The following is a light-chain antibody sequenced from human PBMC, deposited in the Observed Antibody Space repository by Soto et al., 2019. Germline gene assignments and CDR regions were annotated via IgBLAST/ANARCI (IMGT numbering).Light chain of an antibody. V-gene: IGLV1-44*01. CDR3: AGWDDSLNGPV. CDR2: SNN. CDR1: SSNIGRNT. Sequence: QSALTQPPSASGTPGQRVTISCSGSSSNIGRNTVNWYQQLPGTAPKLLIYSNNQRPSGVPDRFSGSKSGTSGSLAISGVQSEDEDDYYCAGWDDSLNGPVFGGGTKLTVL. J-gene: IGLJ2*01.